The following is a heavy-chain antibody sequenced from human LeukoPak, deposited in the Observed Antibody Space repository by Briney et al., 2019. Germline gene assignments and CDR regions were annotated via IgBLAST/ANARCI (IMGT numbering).Heavy chain of an antibody. V-gene: IGHV3-33*01. Sequence: GGSLRLSCAASGFTFSSYGMHWARQAPGKGLEWVAVIWYDGSNKYYADSVKGRFTISRDNSKNTLYLQMNSLRAEDTAVYYCATSPDYPPYYYYYMDVWGKGTTVTVSS. J-gene: IGHJ6*03. CDR1: GFTFSSYG. CDR3: ATSPDYPPYYYYYMDV. D-gene: IGHD4-11*01. CDR2: IWYDGSNK.